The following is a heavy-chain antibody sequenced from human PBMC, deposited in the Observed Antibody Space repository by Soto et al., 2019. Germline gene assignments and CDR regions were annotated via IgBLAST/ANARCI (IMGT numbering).Heavy chain of an antibody. D-gene: IGHD1-20*01. CDR2: IYYSGIT. J-gene: IGHJ6*02. Sequence: SETLYLTCTVSGGSISSYYWSWIRKPPGKGLEWIGYIYYSGITNYNPSLKSRVTISVDTSKNQFSLKLSSVTAADTAVYYCARYKSNYYYGMDVWGQGTTVTVSS. CDR3: ARYKSNYYYGMDV. V-gene: IGHV4-59*01. CDR1: GGSISSYY.